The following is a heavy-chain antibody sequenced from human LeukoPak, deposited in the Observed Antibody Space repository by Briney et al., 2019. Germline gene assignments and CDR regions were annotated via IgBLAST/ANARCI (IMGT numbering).Heavy chain of an antibody. V-gene: IGHV3-23*01. D-gene: IGHD5-18*01. CDR1: GLTFSSCA. CDR2: ISGSGGST. Sequence: PGGSLRLSCAASGLTFSSCAMSWVRQAPGKGLEWVSAISGSGGSTYYADSVKGRFTISRDNSKNTLYLQMNSLRAEDTAVYYCAKDPYSYGFRDDDYWGQGTLVTVSS. CDR3: AKDPYSYGFRDDDY. J-gene: IGHJ4*02.